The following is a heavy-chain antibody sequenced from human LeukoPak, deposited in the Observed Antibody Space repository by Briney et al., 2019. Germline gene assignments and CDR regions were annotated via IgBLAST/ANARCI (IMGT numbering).Heavy chain of an antibody. J-gene: IGHJ3*02. Sequence: PGGSLRLSCAASGFSVSSTYMNWVRQAPGKGLEWVSLIPTGGTTYYADSVKGRFTISRDNSKNTLYLQMSSLRAEDTAVYYCTRYYDSSGPSSRGAFDIWGQGTMVTVSS. D-gene: IGHD3-22*01. CDR3: TRYYDSSGPSSRGAFDI. CDR2: IPTGGTT. V-gene: IGHV3-53*01. CDR1: GFSVSSTY.